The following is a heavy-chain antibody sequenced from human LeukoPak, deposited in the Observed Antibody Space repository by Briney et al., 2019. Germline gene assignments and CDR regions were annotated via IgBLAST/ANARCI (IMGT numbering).Heavy chain of an antibody. CDR3: AITTYYYDSSGLLFDY. V-gene: IGHV4-59*01. Sequence: SETLSLTCTVSGGSISSYYWSWIRQPPGKGLEWIGYIYYSGSTNYNPSLKSRVTISVDTSKNQFSLKLSSVTAADTAVYYCAITTYYYDSSGLLFDYWGQGTLVTVSS. D-gene: IGHD3-22*01. CDR1: GGSISSYY. J-gene: IGHJ4*02. CDR2: IYYSGST.